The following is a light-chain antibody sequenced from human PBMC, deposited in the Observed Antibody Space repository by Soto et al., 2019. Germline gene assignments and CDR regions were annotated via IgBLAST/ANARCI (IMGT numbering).Light chain of an antibody. CDR1: QSVGSY. V-gene: IGKV3-11*01. CDR3: QQRSNWPA. CDR2: EAS. J-gene: IGKJ5*01. Sequence: EIVLTQSPATLSLSPGERATLSCRASQSVGSYLAWYQQKPSQPPRLLIYEASIRATGIPARFSGSGSGTDFTLTISSLEPEDFAVYYCQQRSNWPAFGQGTRLEIK.